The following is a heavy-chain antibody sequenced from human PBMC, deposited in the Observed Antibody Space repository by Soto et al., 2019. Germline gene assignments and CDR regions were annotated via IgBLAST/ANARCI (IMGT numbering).Heavy chain of an antibody. J-gene: IGHJ3*01. CDR1: GFSLTTTGVG. D-gene: IGHD3-16*01. Sequence: SGPTLVNPTQTLTLTCTFSGFSLTTTGVGVGWIRQPPGEALEWLAIIYWDDDRRYRPSVKSRLAITKDTSRNQVVLTMNNMDPVDTATYYCAHVVITYGGVVGEDAFDVWGQGTMVTVSS. CDR2: IYWDDDR. V-gene: IGHV2-5*02. CDR3: AHVVITYGGVVGEDAFDV.